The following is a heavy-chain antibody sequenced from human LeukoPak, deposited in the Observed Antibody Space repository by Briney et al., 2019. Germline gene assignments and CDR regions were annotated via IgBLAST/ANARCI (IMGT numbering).Heavy chain of an antibody. CDR2: ISSSSSYI. Sequence: GGSLRLSCAASGFTFSSYSMNWVRQAPGKGLEWVSSISSSSSYIYYADSVKGRFTISRDNAKNSLYLQMNSLRAEDTAVYYCARDAYCGGDCQSSDYWGQGTLVTVSS. D-gene: IGHD2-21*01. CDR3: ARDAYCGGDCQSSDY. V-gene: IGHV3-21*01. J-gene: IGHJ4*02. CDR1: GFTFSSYS.